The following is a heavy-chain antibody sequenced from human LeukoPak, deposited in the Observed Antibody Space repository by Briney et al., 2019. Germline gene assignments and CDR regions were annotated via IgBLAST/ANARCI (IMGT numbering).Heavy chain of an antibody. CDR1: GFTFSSHG. CDR3: AKELSYGSNWFDP. Sequence: PGGSLRLSCAASGFTFSSHGMHWVRQAPGKGLEWVALIWYDGSKKNYADSVKGRFTISRDDSKSTLYLQINSLRAEDTAVYYCAKELSYGSNWFDPWGQGTLVTVSS. CDR2: IWYDGSKK. J-gene: IGHJ5*02. V-gene: IGHV3-33*06. D-gene: IGHD5-18*01.